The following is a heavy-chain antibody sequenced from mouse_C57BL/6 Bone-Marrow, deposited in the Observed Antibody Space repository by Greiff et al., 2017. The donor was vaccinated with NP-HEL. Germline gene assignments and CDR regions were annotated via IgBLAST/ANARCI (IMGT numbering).Heavy chain of an antibody. Sequence: QVQLKQSGAELARPGASVKLSCKASGYTLTSYGISWVKQRTGQGLEWIGEIYPRSGNTYYNEKFKGKATLTADKSSSTAYMELRSLTSEDSAVYFCARDRDYSWFAYWGQGTLVTVSA. D-gene: IGHD2-4*01. CDR1: GYTLTSYG. CDR2: IYPRSGNT. CDR3: ARDRDYSWFAY. J-gene: IGHJ3*01. V-gene: IGHV1-81*01.